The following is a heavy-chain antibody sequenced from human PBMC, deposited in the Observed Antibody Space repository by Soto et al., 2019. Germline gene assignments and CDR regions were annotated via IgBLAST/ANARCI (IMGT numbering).Heavy chain of an antibody. Sequence: QVQLQQWGAGLLKPSETLSLTCAVYGGSFSGYYWSWIRQPPGKGLEWIGEINHSGSTNYNPSLKSRVTISVDTSKNQFSLKLSSVTGADTAVYYCARTRGIAARVKPAHYYIDVGGKGTTVTVSS. CDR1: GGSFSGYY. V-gene: IGHV4-34*01. CDR2: INHSGST. D-gene: IGHD6-6*01. J-gene: IGHJ6*03. CDR3: ARTRGIAARVKPAHYYIDV.